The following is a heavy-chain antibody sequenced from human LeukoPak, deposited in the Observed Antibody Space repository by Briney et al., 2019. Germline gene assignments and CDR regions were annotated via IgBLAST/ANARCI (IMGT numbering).Heavy chain of an antibody. Sequence: SETLSLTCAVHGGSFSGYYWSWIRQPPRKGLEWIGEINHSGSTNYNPSLKGRVTISVDTSKNQFSLKLSSVTAADTAVYYCAKDTYYDILTGYFFDYWGQGTLVTVSS. CDR1: GGSFSGYY. J-gene: IGHJ4*02. CDR2: INHSGST. CDR3: AKDTYYDILTGYFFDY. D-gene: IGHD3-9*01. V-gene: IGHV4-34*01.